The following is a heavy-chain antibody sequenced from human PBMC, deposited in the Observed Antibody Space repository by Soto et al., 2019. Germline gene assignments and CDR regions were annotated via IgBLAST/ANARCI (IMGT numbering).Heavy chain of an antibody. CDR1: GFTFSSYA. V-gene: IGHV3-30-3*01. CDR3: ARDHGETWELLHIDY. D-gene: IGHD1-26*01. CDR2: ISYDGSNK. Sequence: QVQLVESGGGVVQPGRSLRLSCAASGFTFSSYAMHWVRQAPGKGLEWVAVISYDGSNKYYADSVKGRFTISRDNSKNTLYLQMNSLRAEDTAVYYCARDHGETWELLHIDYWGQGTLVTVSS. J-gene: IGHJ4*02.